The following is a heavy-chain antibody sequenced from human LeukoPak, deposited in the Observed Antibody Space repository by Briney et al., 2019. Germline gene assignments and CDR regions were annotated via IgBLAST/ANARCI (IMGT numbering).Heavy chain of an antibody. CDR1: GLSFSSYD. J-gene: IGHJ2*01. CDR2: IGTKGDT. V-gene: IGHV3-13*01. Sequence: GGSLRLTCAASGLSFSSYDMHWVRQATGKGLEWVSAIGTKGDTYYSDSARGRFTISRENGKNSLYLQMNSLRAGDTAVYYCAREMSDTVTWGWYFDLWGRGTLVTVSS. D-gene: IGHD4-17*01. CDR3: AREMSDTVTWGWYFDL.